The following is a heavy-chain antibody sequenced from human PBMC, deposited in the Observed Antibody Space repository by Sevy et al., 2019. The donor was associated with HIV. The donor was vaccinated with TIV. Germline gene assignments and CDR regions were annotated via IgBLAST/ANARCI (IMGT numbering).Heavy chain of an antibody. V-gene: IGHV3-7*01. CDR1: GFTLSSYW. CDR3: ARYGYDDYVRTLNY. CDR2: IKHDESEI. Sequence: GGSLRLSCAASGFTLSSYWMSWVRQAPGKGLEWVANIKHDESEIYYIDSVKGRFTISRDNAKNSLYLQMDSLRAEDTAVYYCARYGYDDYVRTLNYWGQGTLVTVSS. D-gene: IGHD4-17*01. J-gene: IGHJ4*02.